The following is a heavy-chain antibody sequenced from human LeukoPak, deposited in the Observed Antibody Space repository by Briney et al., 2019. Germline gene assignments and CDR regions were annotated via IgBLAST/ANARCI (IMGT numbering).Heavy chain of an antibody. D-gene: IGHD2-15*01. CDR1: GGSISSYY. Sequence: SETLSLTCTVSGGSISSYYWSWIRQPPGKGLEWIGYIYYSGSTNYNPSLKSRVTISVDTSKNQFPLKLSSVTAADTAVYYCVSMTPYWYFDLWGRGTLVTVSS. J-gene: IGHJ2*01. V-gene: IGHV4-59*01. CDR2: IYYSGST. CDR3: VSMTPYWYFDL.